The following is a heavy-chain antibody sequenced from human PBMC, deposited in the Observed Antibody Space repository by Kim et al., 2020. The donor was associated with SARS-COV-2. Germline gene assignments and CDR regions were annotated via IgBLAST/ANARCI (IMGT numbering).Heavy chain of an antibody. J-gene: IGHJ4*02. Sequence: TENPTYAQGFTGRFVFSLDTSVSTAYLQITSLQADDTAVYYCARGTEYRLDYWGQGTLVTVSS. CDR2: TENP. D-gene: IGHD1-1*01. CDR3: ARGTEYRLDY. V-gene: IGHV7-4-1*02.